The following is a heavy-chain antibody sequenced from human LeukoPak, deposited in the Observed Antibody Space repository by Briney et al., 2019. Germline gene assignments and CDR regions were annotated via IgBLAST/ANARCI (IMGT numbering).Heavy chain of an antibody. Sequence: GGSLRLSCAASGFTFSSYAMSWVRQAPGKGLEWVSAISGSGGSTYYADSMKGRFTISRDNSKNTLYLQMNSLRAEDTAVYYCANVRNDYDILTGYYSSTGDAFDIWGQGTMVTVSS. CDR1: GFTFSSYA. J-gene: IGHJ3*02. CDR3: ANVRNDYDILTGYYSSTGDAFDI. V-gene: IGHV3-23*01. CDR2: ISGSGGST. D-gene: IGHD3-9*01.